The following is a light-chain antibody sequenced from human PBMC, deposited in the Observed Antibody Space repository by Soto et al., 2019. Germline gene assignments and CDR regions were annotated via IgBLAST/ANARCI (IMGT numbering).Light chain of an antibody. J-gene: IGKJ1*01. V-gene: IGKV3-20*01. CDR3: QQYGISPT. CDR1: HSVSSNY. Sequence: EIVLTQSPGTLSLSPGERATLSCRSSHSVSSNYLAWYQQKPGQAPRLLIYDVSSRATAIPDRFSGSGAGTDFTLTIRRLEPVDFAVYYCQQYGISPTFGQGTKVEIK. CDR2: DVS.